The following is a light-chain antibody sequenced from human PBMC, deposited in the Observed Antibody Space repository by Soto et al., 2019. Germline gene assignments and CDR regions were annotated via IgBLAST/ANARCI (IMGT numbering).Light chain of an antibody. V-gene: IGKV3-20*01. CDR2: GAS. CDR1: QSVSSSY. J-gene: IGKJ1*01. Sequence: EIVLTQSPGTLSLSPGERATLSCRASQSVSSSYLAWYQQKPGQAPRLLIYGASSRATGIPDRFSGSGSGTDFTLSISRLEPEDFAVYYCQQYCSSFRTFGQGTNVEIK. CDR3: QQYCSSFRT.